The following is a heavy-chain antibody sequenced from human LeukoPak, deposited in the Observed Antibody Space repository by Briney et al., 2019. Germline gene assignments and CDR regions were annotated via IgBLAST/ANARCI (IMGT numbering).Heavy chain of an antibody. V-gene: IGHV1-18*01. Sequence: ASVKVSCKASGYTFNTYGITWVRHAPGQGLEWMGWISPYNGNTNYAQKFQGRVTLTTDTSTSTAYMELRSLRSDDTAVYYCARGPHERSGYPDDWGQGTLVTVSS. J-gene: IGHJ4*02. CDR1: GYTFNTYG. D-gene: IGHD3-22*01. CDR2: ISPYNGNT. CDR3: ARGPHERSGYPDD.